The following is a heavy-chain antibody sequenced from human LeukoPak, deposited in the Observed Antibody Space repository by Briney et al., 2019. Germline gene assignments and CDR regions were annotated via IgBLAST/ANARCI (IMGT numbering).Heavy chain of an antibody. D-gene: IGHD1-1*01. J-gene: IGHJ6*03. CDR1: GFTFSSFT. Sequence: GGSLRLSCAASGFTFSSFTMNWVRQAPGKGLEWVSSISSSSSYIYYADSVKGRFTISRDNAKNSLFLQMNSLRAEDSAVYYCARERTDPTYYYYYMDVWAREPWSPSP. V-gene: IGHV3-21*01. CDR2: ISSSSSYI. CDR3: ARERTDPTYYYYYMDV.